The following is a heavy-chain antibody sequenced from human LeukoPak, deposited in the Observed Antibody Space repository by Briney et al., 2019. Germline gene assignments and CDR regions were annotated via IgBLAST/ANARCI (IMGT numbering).Heavy chain of an antibody. CDR3: ARDRGTPRDFDY. CDR2: IYYSGST. D-gene: IGHD2-15*01. V-gene: IGHV4-59*12. CDR1: GGSLSSYY. Sequence: SETLSLTCTVSGGSLSSYYWSWIRQPPGKGLEWIGYIYYSGSTNYNPSLKSRVTISVDTSKNQFSLKLSSVTAADTAVYYCARDRGTPRDFDYWGQGTLVTVSS. J-gene: IGHJ4*02.